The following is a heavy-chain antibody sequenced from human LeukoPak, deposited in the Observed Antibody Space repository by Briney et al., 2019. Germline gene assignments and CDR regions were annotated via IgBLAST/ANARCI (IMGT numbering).Heavy chain of an antibody. D-gene: IGHD6-13*01. J-gene: IGHJ4*02. CDR2: ISGSGGST. V-gene: IGHV3-23*01. CDR3: AKGAGYSSSWYLDY. CDR1: GFTFTSYA. Sequence: AGGSLRLSCVASGFTFTSYAMSWVRQAPGKGLEWVSGISGSGGSTNYADAVKGRFTISRDNSKNTLYLQMNSLRAEDTAVYYCAKGAGYSSSWYLDYWGQGTLVTVSS.